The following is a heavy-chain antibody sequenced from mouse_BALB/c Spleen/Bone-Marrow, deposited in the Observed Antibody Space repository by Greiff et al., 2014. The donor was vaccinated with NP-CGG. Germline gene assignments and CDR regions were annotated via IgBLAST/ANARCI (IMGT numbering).Heavy chain of an antibody. D-gene: IGHD1-1*01. CDR2: ISDGGSYT. CDR3: AREGNYGYLDY. Sequence: EVQLQESGGGLVKPGGSLKLSCAASGFTFSDCYMYWARQTPEKRLEWVATISDGGSYTYYPDSVKGRFTISRDNAKNNLYLQMSSLKSEDTAIYYCAREGNYGYLDYWGQGTTLTVSS. CDR1: GFTFSDCY. V-gene: IGHV5-4*02. J-gene: IGHJ2*01.